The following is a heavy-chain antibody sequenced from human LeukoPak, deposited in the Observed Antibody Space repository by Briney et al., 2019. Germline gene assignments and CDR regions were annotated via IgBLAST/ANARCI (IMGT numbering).Heavy chain of an antibody. J-gene: IGHJ4*02. D-gene: IGHD2-2*01. CDR3: ARQLGYCSSTSCYADKVDY. Sequence: SETLSLTCTVSGGSISSSSYYWGWIRQPPGKGLEWIGCIYYGGSTYYNPSHKSRVTISVDTFKNQCSLKLSSVTAADTAVYYCARQLGYCSSTSCYADKVDYWGQGTLVTVSS. CDR2: IYYGGST. CDR1: GGSISSSSYY. V-gene: IGHV4-39*01.